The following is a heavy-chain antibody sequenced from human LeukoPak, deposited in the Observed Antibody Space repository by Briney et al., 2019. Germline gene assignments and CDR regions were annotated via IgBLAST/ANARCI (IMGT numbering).Heavy chain of an antibody. V-gene: IGHV4-39*01. D-gene: IGHD6-13*01. J-gene: IGHJ2*01. CDR2: IYYSGSP. Sequence: SETLSLTCTVSGGSISSSSYYWGWIRQPPGKGLEWIGSIYYSGSPYYNPSLKSRVTISVDTSKNQFSLKLSSVTAADTAVYYCARHSRRSSSWYGDWYFDLWGRGTLVTVSS. CDR1: GGSISSSSYY. CDR3: ARHSRRSSSWYGDWYFDL.